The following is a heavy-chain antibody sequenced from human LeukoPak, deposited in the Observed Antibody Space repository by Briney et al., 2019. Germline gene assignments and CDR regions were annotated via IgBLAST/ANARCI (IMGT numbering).Heavy chain of an antibody. Sequence: GASVKVSCKASGGTLTNYAFNWVRQAPGQGLEWMGRIIPIFDSAHYAQRFQGRITITTDESTSTAYMELSSLRSEDTAVYYCAREGLTYYYDSSGYSDEPLFDYWGQGTLVTVSS. V-gene: IGHV1-69*05. J-gene: IGHJ4*02. CDR1: GGTLTNYA. CDR2: IIPIFDSA. D-gene: IGHD3-22*01. CDR3: AREGLTYYYDSSGYSDEPLFDY.